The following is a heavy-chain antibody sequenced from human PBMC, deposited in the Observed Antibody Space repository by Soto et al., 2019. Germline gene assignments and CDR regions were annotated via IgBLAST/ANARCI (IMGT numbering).Heavy chain of an antibody. D-gene: IGHD3-3*01. V-gene: IGHV4-59*01. CDR2: IYYSGST. Sequence: PSETLSLTCTVSGGSISSYYWSWIRQPPGKGLEWIGYIYYSGSTNYNPSLKSRVTISVDTSKNQFSLKLSSVTAADTAVYYCARVGYDFWSGYYSAPFDAFDIWGQGTMVTVSS. CDR1: GGSISSYY. CDR3: ARVGYDFWSGYYSAPFDAFDI. J-gene: IGHJ3*02.